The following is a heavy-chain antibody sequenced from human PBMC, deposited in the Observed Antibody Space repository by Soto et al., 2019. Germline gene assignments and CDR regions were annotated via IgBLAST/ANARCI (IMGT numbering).Heavy chain of an antibody. D-gene: IGHD3-9*01. V-gene: IGHV1-18*01. CDR3: ARDQRYFDWLSTLGHKHGMDV. CDR2: ISAYNGNA. J-gene: IGHJ6*02. CDR1: GYTFTSYG. Sequence: ASVKVSCKASGYTFTSYGISWVRQAPGQGLEWMGWISAYNGNANYAQKLQGRVTITADKSTSTAYMELSSLRSEDTAVYYCARDQRYFDWLSTLGHKHGMDVWGQGTTVTVSS.